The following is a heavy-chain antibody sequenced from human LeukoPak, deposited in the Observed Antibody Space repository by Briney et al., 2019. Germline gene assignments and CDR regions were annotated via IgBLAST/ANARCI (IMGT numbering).Heavy chain of an antibody. J-gene: IGHJ4*02. V-gene: IGHV4-34*01. CDR1: GGSFSGYY. CDR3: ARAYDSSGYCFDA. CDR2: INLSGST. Sequence: NPSETLSLTCAVYGGSFSGYYWSWIRQPPGKGLEWIGEINLSGSTKYNPAPKSRVTISVDTSKNQFSLKLSSVTAADTAVYYCARAYDSSGYCFDAWGQGTLVTVSS. D-gene: IGHD3-22*01.